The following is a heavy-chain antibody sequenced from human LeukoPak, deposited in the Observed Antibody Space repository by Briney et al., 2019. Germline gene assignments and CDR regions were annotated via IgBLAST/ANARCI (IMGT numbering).Heavy chain of an antibody. V-gene: IGHV3-30-3*01. J-gene: IGHJ6*03. CDR1: GFTFSSYA. CDR2: ISDDGSNE. Sequence: GRSLRLSCAASGFTFSSYAMHWVRQAPGKGLEWVAIISDDGSNEYYADSVKGRFTISRDNSKNTLYLQMNSLRAEDTAVYYCLSVGLREDYYYYMDVWGKGTTVTVSS. CDR3: LSVGLREDYYYYMDV.